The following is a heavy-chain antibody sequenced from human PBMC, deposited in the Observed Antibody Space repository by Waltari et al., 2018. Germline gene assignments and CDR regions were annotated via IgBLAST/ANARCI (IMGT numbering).Heavy chain of an antibody. D-gene: IGHD1-20*01. V-gene: IGHV1-18*01. CDR2: ISAYNGNT. CDR3: ARVSAVNWNDYDAFDI. CDR1: GYTFNSYG. Sequence: QVQLVQSGAEVKKPGASVKVSCKASGYTFNSYGISWVRQAPGQGLEWMGWISAYNGNTNYAQKFQGRVTMTTDTSTSTAYMELRSLRSDDTAVFYCARVSAVNWNDYDAFDIWGQGTLVAVSS. J-gene: IGHJ3*02.